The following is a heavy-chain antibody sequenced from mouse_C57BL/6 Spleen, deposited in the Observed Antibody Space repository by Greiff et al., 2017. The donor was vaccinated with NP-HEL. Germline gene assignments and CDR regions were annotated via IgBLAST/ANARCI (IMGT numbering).Heavy chain of an antibody. Sequence: EVQLQQSGPVLVKPGASVKMSCKASGYTFTDYYMHWVKQSHGKSLEWIGVINPYNGGTSYNQKFKGKATLTVDKSSSTAYMELNSLTSEDSAVYYCAREELRSTLDFDYWGQGTTLTVSS. CDR2: INPYNGGT. D-gene: IGHD1-1*01. V-gene: IGHV1-19*01. CDR3: AREELRSTLDFDY. CDR1: GYTFTDYY. J-gene: IGHJ2*01.